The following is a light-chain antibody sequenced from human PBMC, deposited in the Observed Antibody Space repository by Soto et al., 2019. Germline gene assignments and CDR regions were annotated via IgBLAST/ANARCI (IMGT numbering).Light chain of an antibody. CDR2: GAS. V-gene: IGKV3-20*01. CDR1: QSVWSSY. Sequence: EIVMTQSPATLSLSPGERATLSCRASQSVWSSYLAWYQQKPGQTPRLLIYGASSRATGIPDRFSGSGSGTDFTLTISRLEPEDFAVYYCLQYGSSPFTFGPGTKVDVK. CDR3: LQYGSSPFT. J-gene: IGKJ3*01.